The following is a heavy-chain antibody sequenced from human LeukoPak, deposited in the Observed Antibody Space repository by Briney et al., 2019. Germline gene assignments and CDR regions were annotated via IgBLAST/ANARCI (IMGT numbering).Heavy chain of an antibody. CDR1: GYTFTSYD. D-gene: IGHD1-26*01. CDR3: ARGRLSRGGSYIYYFDY. J-gene: IGHJ4*02. CDR2: MNPNSGNT. Sequence: ASVKVSCKASGYTFTSYDINWVRQATGQGLEWMGWMNPNSGNTGYAQKFQGRVTMTRNTSISTAYMELSSLRSEDTAVYYCARGRLSRGGSYIYYFDYWGQGTLVTVSS. V-gene: IGHV1-8*01.